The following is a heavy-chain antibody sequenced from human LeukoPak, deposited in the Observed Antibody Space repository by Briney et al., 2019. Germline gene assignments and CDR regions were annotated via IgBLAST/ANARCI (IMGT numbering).Heavy chain of an antibody. Sequence: GGSLRLSCAASGFTFSSYSMNWVRQAPGKGLEWVSSLSSSSSYIDYADSVKGRFTISRDNAKNSLYLQMNSLRAEDTAVYYCAREGRGFDYWGQGTLVTVSS. V-gene: IGHV3-21*01. CDR1: GFTFSSYS. CDR3: AREGRGFDY. J-gene: IGHJ4*02. CDR2: LSSSSSYI. D-gene: IGHD3-10*01.